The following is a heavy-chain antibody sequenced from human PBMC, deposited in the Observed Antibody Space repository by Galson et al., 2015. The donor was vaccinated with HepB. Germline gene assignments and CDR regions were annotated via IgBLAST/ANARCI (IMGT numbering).Heavy chain of an antibody. Sequence: SVKVSCKASGYTFSNNYIHWVRQAPGQGLEWMGIIYPRDGSASYAQTFQGRITMTWDTSTSTVYMELTSLRSDDTAVYYCARVSAAAGCFDYCGQGPLLTVSS. CDR1: GYTFSNNY. CDR3: ARVSAAAGCFDY. D-gene: IGHD6-13*01. V-gene: IGHV1-46*01. CDR2: IYPRDGSA. J-gene: IGHJ4*02.